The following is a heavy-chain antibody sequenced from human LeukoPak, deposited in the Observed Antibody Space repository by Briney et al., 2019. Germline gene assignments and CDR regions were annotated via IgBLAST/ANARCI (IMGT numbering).Heavy chain of an antibody. D-gene: IGHD2-2*01. J-gene: IGHJ6*03. CDR1: GGSFSGYY. Sequence: SETLSLTCAISGGSFSGYYWTWIRQPPGKGLEWIGGINHSGGTNYNPSLKSRVTISVDTSKNQFSLKLSSVTAADTAVYYCARSKRGCSSTSCYFDYYYYMDVWGKGTTVTVSS. V-gene: IGHV4-34*01. CDR3: ARSKRGCSSTSCYFDYYYYMDV. CDR2: INHSGGT.